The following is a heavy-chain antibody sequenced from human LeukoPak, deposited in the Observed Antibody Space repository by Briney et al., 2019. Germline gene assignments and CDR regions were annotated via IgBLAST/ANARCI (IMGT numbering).Heavy chain of an antibody. Sequence: SETLSLTCAVYGGSFSGYYWSWIRQPPGKGLEWIGEINHSGSTNYNPSLKSRVTISVDTSKNQFSLKLSSVTAADTAVYYCARVEYGDYAGDAFDIWGQGTMVTVSS. CDR3: ARVEYGDYAGDAFDI. J-gene: IGHJ3*02. CDR2: INHSGST. V-gene: IGHV4-34*01. D-gene: IGHD4-17*01. CDR1: GGSFSGYY.